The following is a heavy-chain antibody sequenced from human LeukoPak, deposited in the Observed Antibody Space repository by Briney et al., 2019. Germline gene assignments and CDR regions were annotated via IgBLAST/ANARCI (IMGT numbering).Heavy chain of an antibody. CDR1: GYTFTSYG. CDR2: ISAYNGNT. J-gene: IGHJ6*03. V-gene: IGHV1-18*01. D-gene: IGHD1-1*01. Sequence: ASVKVSCKASGYTFTSYGISWVRQAPGQGLEWMGWISAYNGNTNYAQKFQGRVTMTTDTTTSTAYMELRSLRSDDTAVYYCARGVHYSYYYYYYMDVWGKGTTVTVSS. CDR3: ARGVHYSYYYYYYMDV.